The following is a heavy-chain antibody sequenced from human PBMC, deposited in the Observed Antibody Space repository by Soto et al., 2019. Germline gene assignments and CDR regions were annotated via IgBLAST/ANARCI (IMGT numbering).Heavy chain of an antibody. D-gene: IGHD6-13*01. CDR3: ARGGYSSTWSNLWDRSSLDV. Sequence: QVQLVQSGAEAKKPGSSVKVSCKTYGGTFSSYAISWVRQAPGQGLEWMGGIVPLFRTTNYAQKFQGRVTITADTSTYTVYMEQSELRSGDTAVYYCARGGYSSTWSNLWDRSSLDVWGQGTTVTVSS. V-gene: IGHV1-69*06. J-gene: IGHJ6*02. CDR2: IVPLFRTT. CDR1: GGTFSSYA.